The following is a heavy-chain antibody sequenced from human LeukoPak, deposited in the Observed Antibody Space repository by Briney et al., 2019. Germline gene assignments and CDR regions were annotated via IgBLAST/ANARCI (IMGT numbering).Heavy chain of an antibody. Sequence: PGRSLRLSCAASGLTFSSYAMHWVRQAPGKGLEWVAVISYDGSNKYYADSVKGRFTISRDNSKNTLYLQMNSLRAEDTAVYYCARDEGGYSYGSPYYWGQGTLVTVSS. J-gene: IGHJ4*02. D-gene: IGHD5-18*01. V-gene: IGHV3-30-3*01. CDR3: ARDEGGYSYGSPYY. CDR1: GLTFSSYA. CDR2: ISYDGSNK.